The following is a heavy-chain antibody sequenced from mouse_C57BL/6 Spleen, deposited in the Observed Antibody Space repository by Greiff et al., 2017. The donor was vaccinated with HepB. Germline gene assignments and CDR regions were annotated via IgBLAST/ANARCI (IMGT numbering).Heavy chain of an antibody. V-gene: IGHV14-3*01. Sequence: VQLKESVAELVRPGASVKLSCTASGFNIKNTYMHWVKQRPEQGLEWIGRIDPANGNTKYAPKFQGKATITADTSSNTAYLQLSSLTSEDTAIYYCARRGITTVVATNYYAMDYWGQGTSVTVSS. D-gene: IGHD1-1*01. J-gene: IGHJ4*01. CDR2: IDPANGNT. CDR3: ARRGITTVVATNYYAMDY. CDR1: GFNIKNTY.